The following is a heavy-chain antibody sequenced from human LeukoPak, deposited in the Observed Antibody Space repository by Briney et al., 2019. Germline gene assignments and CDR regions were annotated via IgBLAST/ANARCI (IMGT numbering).Heavy chain of an antibody. CDR3: ARRGIGYSDY. V-gene: IGHV1-2*02. CDR2: INPNTGGT. D-gene: IGHD6-13*01. CDR1: GYTVIGYY. Sequence: ASVKVSCKASGYTVIGYYLHWVRQAPGQGLEWMGWINPNTGGTNYAQKFQGRVTMTRDTSITTAYMELSWLRSDDTAVYYCARRGIGYSDYWGQGTLVTVSS. J-gene: IGHJ4*02.